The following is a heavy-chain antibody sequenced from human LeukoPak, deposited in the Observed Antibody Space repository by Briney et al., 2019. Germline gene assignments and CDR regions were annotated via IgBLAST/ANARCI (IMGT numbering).Heavy chain of an antibody. CDR3: ARCNCSGGSCYLDY. CDR1: GGSISSGGYY. J-gene: IGHJ4*02. D-gene: IGHD2-15*01. CDR2: IYYSGST. V-gene: IGHV4-31*03. Sequence: SQTLSLTCTVSGGSISSGGYYWSWIRQHPGKGLEWIGYIYYSGSTYYNPSLKSRVTISVDTSKNQFSLKLSSVTAADTAVYYCARCNCSGGSCYLDYWGQGTLVTVSS.